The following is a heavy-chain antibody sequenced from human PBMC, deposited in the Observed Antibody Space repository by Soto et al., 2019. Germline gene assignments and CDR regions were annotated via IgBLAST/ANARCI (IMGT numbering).Heavy chain of an antibody. V-gene: IGHV3-30*18. CDR2: ISYDGSNK. J-gene: IGHJ4*02. CDR3: AKDPLRFLETYYFDY. Sequence: QVQLVESGGGVVQPGRSLRLSCAASGFTFSSYGVHWVRQAPGKGLEWVAVISYDGSNKYYADSVKGRFTISRDNSKNTLYLQMNRLRAEDTAVYYCAKDPLRFLETYYFDYWGQGTLVTVSS. D-gene: IGHD3-3*01. CDR1: GFTFSSYG.